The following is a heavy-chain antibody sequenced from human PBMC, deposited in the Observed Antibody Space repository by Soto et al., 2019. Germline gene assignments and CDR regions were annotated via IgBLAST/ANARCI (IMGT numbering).Heavy chain of an antibody. J-gene: IGHJ6*03. CDR3: ARTLAYGHMDV. D-gene: IGHD2-21*01. Sequence: QVQLQESGPGLVSPSETLSLTCSVSGDSIRNLYLSWIRQPLGKGLECIGYIYRGGSTKDNPSLKSRLTMSAKTSKNQFSMTLNSVTAADTAVYYCARTLAYGHMDVWGNGTSVTVSS. CDR1: GDSIRNLY. V-gene: IGHV4-59*11. CDR2: IYRGGST.